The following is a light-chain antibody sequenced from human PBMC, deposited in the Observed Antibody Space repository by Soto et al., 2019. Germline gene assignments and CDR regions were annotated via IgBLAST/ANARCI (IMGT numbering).Light chain of an antibody. CDR3: CSYAGSSTVV. V-gene: IGLV2-23*01. Sequence: QSVLTQPASVSGSPGQSITISCTGTSSDVGSYILVSWYQQHPGKAPKVMIYEGSKRPSGVSNRFSGSKSGNTASLTISGLQAEDEADYYCCSYAGSSTVVFGGGTKLTVL. J-gene: IGLJ2*01. CDR1: SSDVGSYIL. CDR2: EGS.